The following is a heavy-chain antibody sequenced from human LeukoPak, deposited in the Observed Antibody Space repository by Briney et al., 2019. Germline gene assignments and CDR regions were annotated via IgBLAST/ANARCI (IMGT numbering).Heavy chain of an antibody. D-gene: IGHD3-22*01. V-gene: IGHV3-48*04. J-gene: IGHJ4*02. CDR3: ATTWGPLYYDSSFDY. Sequence: GGSLRLSCAASGFTFSSYSMNWVRQAPGKGLGRVSYISSSSSTIYYADSVKGRFTISRDNAKNSPYLQMNSLRAEDTAVYYCATTWGPLYYDSSFDYWGQGTLVTVSS. CDR2: ISSSSSTI. CDR1: GFTFSSYS.